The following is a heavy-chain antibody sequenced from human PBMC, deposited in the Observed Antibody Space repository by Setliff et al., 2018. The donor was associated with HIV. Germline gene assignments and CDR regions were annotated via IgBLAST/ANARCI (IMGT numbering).Heavy chain of an antibody. Sequence: PSETLSLTCTVSGGSISSYYWSWIRQPPGKGLEWIGYIYTSGSTNYNPSLKSRVTISVDTSKNQFSLKLNSVTAADTAVYYCARFSNTLNWFDPWGQGTLVTVSS. CDR2: IYTSGST. D-gene: IGHD4-4*01. V-gene: IGHV4-4*09. J-gene: IGHJ5*02. CDR3: ARFSNTLNWFDP. CDR1: GGSISSYY.